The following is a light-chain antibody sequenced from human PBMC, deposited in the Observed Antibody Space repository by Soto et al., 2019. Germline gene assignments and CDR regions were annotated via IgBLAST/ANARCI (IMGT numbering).Light chain of an antibody. CDR2: GNS. J-gene: IGLJ1*01. CDR3: QSYDSSLSGYV. V-gene: IGLV1-40*01. CDR1: SSNIGAGYD. Sequence: QSALTQPPSVSGAPGQRVTMSCTGSSSNIGAGYDVHWYQQLPGTAPKLLIYGNSNRPSGVPDRFSGSKSGTSASLAITGLQAEDEADYYCQSYDSSLSGYVFGTGTKLTVL.